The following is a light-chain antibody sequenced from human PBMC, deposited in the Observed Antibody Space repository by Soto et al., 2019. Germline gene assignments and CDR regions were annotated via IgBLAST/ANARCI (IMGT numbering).Light chain of an antibody. CDR1: SSNIGGNS. J-gene: IGLJ2*01. Sequence: QSVMTQPPSVSAAPGQKVTISCSGSSSNIGGNSVSWYQQLPGTAPKLLIYDDNKRPSGIPDRFSGSKSGTSATLGITGFQTGDEADYYCQSFDSTSVVFGGGTKVTVL. CDR2: DDN. CDR3: QSFDSTSVV. V-gene: IGLV1-51*01.